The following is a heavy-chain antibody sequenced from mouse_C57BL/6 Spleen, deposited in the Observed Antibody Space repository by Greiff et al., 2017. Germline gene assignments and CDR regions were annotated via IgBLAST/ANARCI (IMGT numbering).Heavy chain of an antibody. Sequence: QVQLQQPGAELVMPGASVKLSCKASGYTFTSYWMHWVKQRPGQGLEWIGEIDPSDSYTNYNQKFKGKSTLTVDKSSSTAYMQLSSLTSEDSAVYYCARRDYGSSYAMDYWGQGTSVTVA. CDR1: GYTFTSYW. D-gene: IGHD1-1*01. CDR2: IDPSDSYT. J-gene: IGHJ4*01. V-gene: IGHV1-69*01. CDR3: ARRDYGSSYAMDY.